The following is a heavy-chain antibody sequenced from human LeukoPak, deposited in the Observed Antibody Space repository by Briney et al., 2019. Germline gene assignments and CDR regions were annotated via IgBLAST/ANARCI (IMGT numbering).Heavy chain of an antibody. CDR3: ARERINSYGSPFGY. J-gene: IGHJ4*02. D-gene: IGHD5-18*01. CDR1: GFTFSTNY. V-gene: IGHV3-53*01. Sequence: GGSLTLSCAASGFTFSTNYMSWVRQAPGKGLEWVSVIYSGGSTYYADSVKGRFTISRDNSKNTLYLQLNSLRAEDTAVYYCARERINSYGSPFGYWGQGTLVTVSS. CDR2: IYSGGST.